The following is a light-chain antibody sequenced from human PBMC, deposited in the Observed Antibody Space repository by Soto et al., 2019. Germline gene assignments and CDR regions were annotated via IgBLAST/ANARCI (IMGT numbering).Light chain of an antibody. CDR1: QSVACN. V-gene: IGKV3-15*01. Sequence: ETTLTQSPATLSASPGERATLSCRATQSVACNLAWYQQKPGQTPRLLIYAASTRATGIPARFSGSGSGTDFTLTITSLQSEDFAVYYCQQYNDWLWTFGQGTKVDIK. J-gene: IGKJ1*01. CDR2: AAS. CDR3: QQYNDWLWT.